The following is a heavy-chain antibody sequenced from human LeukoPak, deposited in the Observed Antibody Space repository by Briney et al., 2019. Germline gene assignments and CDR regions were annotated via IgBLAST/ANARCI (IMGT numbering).Heavy chain of an antibody. CDR3: ARGRYSSGWYADYFDY. CDR2: INHSGST. Sequence: SETLSLTCAVYGGSFSSYYWSWIRQPPGKGLEWIGEINHSGSTNYNPPLKSRVTISVDTSKNQISLKLSSRTAAGTAVYYCARGRYSSGWYADYFDYWGQGTLVTVSS. D-gene: IGHD6-19*01. V-gene: IGHV4-34*01. CDR1: GGSFSSYY. J-gene: IGHJ4*02.